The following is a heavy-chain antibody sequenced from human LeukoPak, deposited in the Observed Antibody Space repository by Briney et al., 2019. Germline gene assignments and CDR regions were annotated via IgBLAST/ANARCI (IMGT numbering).Heavy chain of an antibody. J-gene: IGHJ4*02. CDR2: IKQDGSEK. Sequence: GGSLRLSCAASGFTFSSFSMTWVRQAPGKGLDWVANIKQDGSEKYYVDSVKGRFNISRDNAKNSLYLQMDSLRVEDTAVYYCARDRGGSSHGFCHYWGQGTLVTVSS. V-gene: IGHV3-7*01. D-gene: IGHD6-6*01. CDR3: ARDRGGSSHGFCHY. CDR1: GFTFSSFS.